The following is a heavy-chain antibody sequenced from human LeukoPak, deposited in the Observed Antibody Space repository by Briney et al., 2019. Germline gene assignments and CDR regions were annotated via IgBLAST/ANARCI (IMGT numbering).Heavy chain of an antibody. CDR3: AREEGDIVVVPAAPRDVWFDP. J-gene: IGHJ5*02. CDR2: INPNSGGT. Sequence: GASVKVSCKASGYTFTSYGISWVRQAPGQGLEWMGWINPNSGGTNYAQKFQGRVTMTRDTSISTAYMELSRLRSDDTAVYYCAREEGDIVVVPAAPRDVWFDPWGQGTLVTVSS. D-gene: IGHD2-2*01. V-gene: IGHV1-2*02. CDR1: GYTFTSYG.